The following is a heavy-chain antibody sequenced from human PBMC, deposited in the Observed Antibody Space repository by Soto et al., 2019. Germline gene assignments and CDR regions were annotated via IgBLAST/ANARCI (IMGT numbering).Heavy chain of an antibody. CDR3: ASGSDYYDSSGYYRPYGMDV. D-gene: IGHD3-22*01. V-gene: IGHV4-39*01. CDR1: GGSISSSSYY. J-gene: IGHJ6*02. CDR2: IYYSGST. Sequence: SETLSLTCTVSGGSISSSSYYWGWIRQPPGKGLEWIGSIYYSGSTYYNPSLKSRVTISVDTSKNQFSLKLSSVTAADTAVYYCASGSDYYDSSGYYRPYGMDVWGQGTTVTVSS.